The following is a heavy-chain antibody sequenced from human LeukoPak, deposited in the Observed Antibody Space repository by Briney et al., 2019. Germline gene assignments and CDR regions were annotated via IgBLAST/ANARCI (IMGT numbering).Heavy chain of an antibody. CDR2: INSDGSST. CDR3: AKDEMATTGIY. Sequence: GGSLRLSCAASGFTFSSYWMHWVRQAPGKGLVWVSRINSDGSSTSYADSVKGRFTISRDNSKNTLYLQMNSLRVEDTAIYYCAKDEMATTGIYWGQGTLVTVSS. J-gene: IGHJ4*02. CDR1: GFTFSSYW. V-gene: IGHV3-74*01. D-gene: IGHD5-24*01.